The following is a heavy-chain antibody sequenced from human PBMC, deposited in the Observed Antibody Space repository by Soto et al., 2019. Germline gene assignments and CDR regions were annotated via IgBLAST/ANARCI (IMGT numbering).Heavy chain of an antibody. J-gene: IGHJ4*02. D-gene: IGHD3-3*01. V-gene: IGHV3-23*01. CDR2: ISGSGGST. Sequence: HPGGSLRLSCAASGFTFSDHWMHWVRQAPGKGLEWVSAISGSGGSTYYADSVKGRFTISRDNSKNTLYLQMNSLRAEDTAVYYCAKYGEIHDFWSAPYHDYWGQGTLVTVSS. CDR1: GFTFSDHW. CDR3: AKYGEIHDFWSAPYHDY.